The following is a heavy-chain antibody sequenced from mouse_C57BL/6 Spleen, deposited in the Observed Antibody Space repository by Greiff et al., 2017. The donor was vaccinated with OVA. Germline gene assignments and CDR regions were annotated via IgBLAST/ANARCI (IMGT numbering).Heavy chain of an antibody. CDR1: GYTFTSYW. D-gene: IGHD1-1*02. J-gene: IGHJ4*01. Sequence: QVQLQQPGAELVMPGASVKLSCKASGYTFTSYWMQWVKQRPGQGLEWIGEIDPSDSYTNYNQKFKGKATLTVDTSSSTAYMQLSSLTSEDSAVYYCARLDYDYYAMDYWGQGTSVTVSS. CDR3: ARLDYDYYAMDY. CDR2: IDPSDSYT. V-gene: IGHV1-50*01.